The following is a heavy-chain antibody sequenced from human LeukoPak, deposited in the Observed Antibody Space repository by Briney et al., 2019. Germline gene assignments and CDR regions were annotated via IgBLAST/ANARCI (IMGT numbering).Heavy chain of an antibody. CDR1: GGSFSGYY. V-gene: IGHV4-34*01. CDR3: AREGGFYRPLDY. D-gene: IGHD3-3*01. J-gene: IGHJ4*02. CDR2: INHSGST. Sequence: SETLSLTCAVYGGSFSGYYWSWIRQPPGKGLEWIGEINHSGSTNYNPSLKSRVTISVDTSKNQFSLKLSSVTAADTAVYYCAREGGFYRPLDYSGQGTLVTVAP.